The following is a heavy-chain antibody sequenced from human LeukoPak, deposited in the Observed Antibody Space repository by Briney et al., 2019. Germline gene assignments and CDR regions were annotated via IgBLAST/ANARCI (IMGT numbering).Heavy chain of an antibody. CDR1: GYTFTSCY. Sequence: ASLKVSCKASGYTFTSCYMHWVRQAPGQGLEWMGIINPSGGGKSYAQKFQGRVTMTRDTSTSTVYMELSSLRSEDTAVYYWARGKNYDRLTGYRRGDDAVDIWGQGTMVTVSS. D-gene: IGHD3-9*01. J-gene: IGHJ3*02. CDR2: INPSGGGK. V-gene: IGHV1-46*01. CDR3: ARGKNYDRLTGYRRGDDAVDI.